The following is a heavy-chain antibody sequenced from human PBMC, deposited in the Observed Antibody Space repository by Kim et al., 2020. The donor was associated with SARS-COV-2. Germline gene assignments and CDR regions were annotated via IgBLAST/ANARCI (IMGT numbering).Heavy chain of an antibody. CDR2: ISGSGGST. Sequence: GGSLRLSCAASGFTFSSYAMSWVRQAPGKGLEWVSAISGSGGSTYYADSVKGRFTISRDNSKNTLYLQMNSLRAEDTAVYYCAKDRRWSRAERYLDYWGQGTLVTVSS. CDR3: AKDRRWSRAERYLDY. J-gene: IGHJ4*02. V-gene: IGHV3-23*01. D-gene: IGHD3-9*01. CDR1: GFTFSSYA.